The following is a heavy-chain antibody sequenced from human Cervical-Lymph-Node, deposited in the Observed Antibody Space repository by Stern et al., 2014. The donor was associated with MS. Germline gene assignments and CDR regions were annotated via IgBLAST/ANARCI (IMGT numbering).Heavy chain of an antibody. D-gene: IGHD6-25*01. CDR1: GFTFSSYW. Sequence: EVQLVESGGGLVQPGGSLRLSCAASGFTFSSYWLHWFRQAPGKGLVWVSRIDTDGGTTNYADSVKGRFTISRDNAEITLYLQMNSLRAEDTAVYYCARDSSGRDDFWGQGTLVTVSS. J-gene: IGHJ4*02. CDR3: ARDSSGRDDF. CDR2: IDTDGGTT. V-gene: IGHV3-74*01.